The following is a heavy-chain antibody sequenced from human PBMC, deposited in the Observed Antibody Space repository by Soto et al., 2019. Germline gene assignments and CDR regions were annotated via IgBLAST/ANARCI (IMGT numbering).Heavy chain of an antibody. D-gene: IGHD2-8*01. J-gene: IGHJ4*02. CDR3: AKDHSGGYCTNGVCFSFDY. CDR2: ISYDGSNK. V-gene: IGHV3-30*18. Sequence: GGSLRLSCAASGFTFSSYGIHWVRQAPGKGLEWVAVISYDGSNKYYGDSVKGRFTISRDKSKNTVYLQMNSLRAEDTAVYYCAKDHSGGYCTNGVCFSFDYWGQGALVTVSS. CDR1: GFTFSSYG.